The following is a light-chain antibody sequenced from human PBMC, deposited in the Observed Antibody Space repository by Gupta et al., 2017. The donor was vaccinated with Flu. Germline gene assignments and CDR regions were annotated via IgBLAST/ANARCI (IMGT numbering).Light chain of an antibody. Sequence: GKTTRITGSGDALTKKFAYWYQRRPGQAPLFLIYNENGRPSKIPARFSGSSSGTKATLTISAVQAEDEADYYCHSVDSGGTYVVFGGGTKLTVL. CDR3: HSVDSGGTYVV. V-gene: IGLV3-25*03. CDR1: ALTKKF. J-gene: IGLJ2*01. CDR2: NEN.